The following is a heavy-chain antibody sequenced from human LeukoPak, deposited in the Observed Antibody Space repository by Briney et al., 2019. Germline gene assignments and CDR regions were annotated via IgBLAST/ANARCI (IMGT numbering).Heavy chain of an antibody. CDR1: GFTFSSYA. CDR2: ISSNGGST. Sequence: GGSLRLSCAASGFTFSSYAMHWVRQAPGKGLEHVSSISSNGGSTYYANSVKGRFTISRDNSKNTLYLQMGSLRAEDMAVYYCAREVVVPAAGTWFDPWGQGTLVTVSS. J-gene: IGHJ5*02. V-gene: IGHV3-64*01. CDR3: AREVVVPAAGTWFDP. D-gene: IGHD2-2*01.